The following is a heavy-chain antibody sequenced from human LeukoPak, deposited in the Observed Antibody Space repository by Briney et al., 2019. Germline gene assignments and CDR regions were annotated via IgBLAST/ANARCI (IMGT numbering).Heavy chain of an antibody. CDR1: GFTCSSYA. V-gene: IGHV3-23*01. Sequence: GGSLRLSCAASGFTCSSYAMSWVRQAPGKGLEWVSAISGSGGSTYYADSVKGRFTISRDNSKNTLYLQMNSLRAEDTAVYYCAKVEAVAGPGAEYFQHWGQGTLVTVSS. J-gene: IGHJ1*01. CDR2: ISGSGGST. D-gene: IGHD6-19*01. CDR3: AKVEAVAGPGAEYFQH.